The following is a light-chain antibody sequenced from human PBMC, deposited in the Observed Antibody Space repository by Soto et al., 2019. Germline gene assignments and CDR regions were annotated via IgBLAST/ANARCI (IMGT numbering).Light chain of an antibody. CDR3: QHYNSSPPIT. CDR1: QNINSY. CDR2: ATS. J-gene: IGKJ5*01. Sequence: EIVLTQSPATLSLSPGERATLSCRASQNINSYLAWYQQKPGQAPRLLIYATSNRATGIPARFSGSGSGTDFTLSISSLEPEDFAVYYCQHYNSSPPITFGQGTRLEIK. V-gene: IGKV3-11*01.